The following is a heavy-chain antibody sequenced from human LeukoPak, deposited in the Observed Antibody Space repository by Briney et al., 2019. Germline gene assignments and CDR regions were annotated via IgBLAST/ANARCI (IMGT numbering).Heavy chain of an antibody. Sequence: PGGSLRLSCAASGFTFSSYAMSWVRQAPGKGLEWVSAISGSGGSTYYADPVKGRFTISRDNSKNTLYLQMNSLRAEDTAVYYCAKKVSPYSSSDHFDYWGQGTLVTVSS. CDR3: AKKVSPYSSSDHFDY. V-gene: IGHV3-23*01. D-gene: IGHD6-6*01. J-gene: IGHJ4*02. CDR1: GFTFSSYA. CDR2: ISGSGGST.